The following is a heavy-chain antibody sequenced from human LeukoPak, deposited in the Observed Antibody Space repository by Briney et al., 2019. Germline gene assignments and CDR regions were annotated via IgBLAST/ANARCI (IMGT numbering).Heavy chain of an antibody. V-gene: IGHV4-4*02. J-gene: IGHJ5*02. D-gene: IGHD1-26*01. CDR3: VRVGTYFLLS. Sequence: GSLRLSCAASGFTFSSYAMSWVRQAPGKGLEWIGEIDHSGSTNYNPSLKSRVTISVDKSECQFSLKLSSVTAADTAVYYCVRVGTYFLLSWGQGTLVTVSS. CDR2: IDHSGST. CDR1: GFTFSSYAM.